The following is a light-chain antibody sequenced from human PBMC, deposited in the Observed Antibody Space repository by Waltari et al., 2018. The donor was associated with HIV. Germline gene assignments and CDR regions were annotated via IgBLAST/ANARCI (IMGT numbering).Light chain of an antibody. CDR2: LSS. J-gene: IGKJ5*01. Sequence: DIVMTQSPLSLPVTPGESASISCESSQSLLESNGYNFLDWYVQKPGQSPQLQIYLSSTRASGVPDRFSGSGSGTDFTLKISRVEADDVGVYYCMQALQTPSTFGQGTRLEIK. V-gene: IGKV2-28*01. CDR3: MQALQTPST. CDR1: QSLLESNGYNF.